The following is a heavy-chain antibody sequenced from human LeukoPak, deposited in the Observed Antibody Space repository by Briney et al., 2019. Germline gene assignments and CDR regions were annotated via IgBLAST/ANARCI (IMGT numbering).Heavy chain of an antibody. V-gene: IGHV1-69*13. CDR3: ARGLRDGYNDDAFDI. D-gene: IGHD5-24*01. CDR1: GGTFSSYA. J-gene: IGHJ3*02. CDR2: IIPIFGTA. Sequence: SAKVSCKAPGGTFSSYAISWVRQAPGQGLEWMGGIIPIFGTANYAQKFQGRVTITADESTSTAYMELSSLRSEDTAVYYCARGLRDGYNDDAFDIWGQGTMVTVSS.